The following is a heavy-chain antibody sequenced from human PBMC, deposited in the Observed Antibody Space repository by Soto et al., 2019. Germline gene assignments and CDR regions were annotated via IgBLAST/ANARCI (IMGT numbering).Heavy chain of an antibody. CDR3: ARGAEHQLLSRDYFYGMDV. J-gene: IGHJ6*02. V-gene: IGHV3-30*05. D-gene: IGHD1-1*01. CDR2: ISFEGNTQ. CDR1: GFTLSRYG. Sequence: QVQLVESGGGVVQPGRSLRLSCAASGFTLSRYGMHWVRQAPGKGLEWVAVISFEGNTQYYADYVKGRFTISRDNSKDTLSLQIHSLRPEDTAVYYCARGAEHQLLSRDYFYGMDVWGQGTTVSVSS.